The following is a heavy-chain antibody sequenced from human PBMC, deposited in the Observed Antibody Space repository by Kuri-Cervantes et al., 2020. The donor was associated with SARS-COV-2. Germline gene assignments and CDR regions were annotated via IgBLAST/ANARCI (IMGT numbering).Heavy chain of an antibody. CDR3: AREGHCSSTSCTPYYYYYYGMDV. Sequence: ASVKVSCKASGYTFTSYGISWVRQAPGQGLEWMGWISAYNGNTNYAQKLQGRVTMTTDTSTSTAYMELRSLRSDDTAVYYCAREGHCSSTSCTPYYYYYYGMDVWGQGTTVTVSS. CDR2: ISAYNGNT. D-gene: IGHD2-2*01. CDR1: GYTFTSYG. V-gene: IGHV1-18*04. J-gene: IGHJ6*02.